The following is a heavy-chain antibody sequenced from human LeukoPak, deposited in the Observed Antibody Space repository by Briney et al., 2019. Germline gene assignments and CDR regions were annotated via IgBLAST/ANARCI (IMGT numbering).Heavy chain of an antibody. V-gene: IGHV3-7*01. CDR3: ARVYSYGRYYFDY. CDR1: GFTFSSYW. CDR2: IKQDGSEK. D-gene: IGHD5-18*01. J-gene: IGHJ4*02. Sequence: SGGSLRLSCAASGFTFSSYWMSWVRQAPGKGLEWVANIKQDGSEKYYVDSVKGRFTISRDNAKNSLYLQMNSLRAEDTAVYYCARVYSYGRYYFDYWGQGTLVTVSS.